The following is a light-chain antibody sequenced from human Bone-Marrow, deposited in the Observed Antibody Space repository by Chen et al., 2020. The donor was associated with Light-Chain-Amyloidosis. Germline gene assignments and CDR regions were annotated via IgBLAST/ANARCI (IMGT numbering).Light chain of an antibody. V-gene: IGKV4-1*01. CDR3: QHYYSAPLT. CDR1: QSLLSSSNNKNF. Sequence: DIVMTQSPDPLAVSLAERATMNCKSSQSLLSSSNNKNFLAWFQQKPGQPPKMLISWASIRESGVPDRFSGSGSATDFTLTISSLQAEDVAVYYCQHYYSAPLTFGGGTKVEIK. J-gene: IGKJ4*01. CDR2: WAS.